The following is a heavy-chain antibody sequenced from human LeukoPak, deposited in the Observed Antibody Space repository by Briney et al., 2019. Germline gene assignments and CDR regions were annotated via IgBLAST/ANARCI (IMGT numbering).Heavy chain of an antibody. D-gene: IGHD3-22*01. CDR3: ATRGHDSSGSPQGLY. CDR1: GFTFSSYG. J-gene: IGHJ4*02. CDR2: ISGSGGSK. V-gene: IGHV3-23*01. Sequence: GGSLRLSCAASGFTFSSYGMSWVRQAPGKGLEWVSAISGSGGSKYYADSVKGRFTISRDNSKNTLCLQMNSLRAEDTAVYYCATRGHDSSGSPQGLYWGQGTLSPSPQ.